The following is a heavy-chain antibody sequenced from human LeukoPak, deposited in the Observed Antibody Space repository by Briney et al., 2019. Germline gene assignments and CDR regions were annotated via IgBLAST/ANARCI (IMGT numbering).Heavy chain of an antibody. Sequence: SVKVSCKASVGTFSSYAISWVRQAPGQGLEWMGRIIPIFGTANYAQKFQGRVTITTDESTSTAYMELSSLRSEDTAVYYCARDLGYYYDSSGYYFGYWGQGTLVTVSS. CDR3: ARDLGYYYDSSGYYFGY. V-gene: IGHV1-69*05. CDR1: VGTFSSYA. CDR2: IIPIFGTA. D-gene: IGHD3-22*01. J-gene: IGHJ4*02.